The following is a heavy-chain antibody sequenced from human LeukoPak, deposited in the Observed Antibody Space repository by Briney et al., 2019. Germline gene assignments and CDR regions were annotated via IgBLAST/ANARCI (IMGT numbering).Heavy chain of an antibody. CDR1: GFTFRSYS. D-gene: IGHD3-22*01. CDR3: ARAAPYYYDSSGYSAFDS. Sequence: GESLRLSCAASGFTFRSYSVHWVRQAPGKGLEWVSYILSTSSTIYYADSVKGRFTISRDNAKNSLYLQMNSLRDEDTAVYYCARAAPYYYDSSGYSAFDSWGQGTMVT. CDR2: ILSTSSTI. V-gene: IGHV3-48*02. J-gene: IGHJ3*02.